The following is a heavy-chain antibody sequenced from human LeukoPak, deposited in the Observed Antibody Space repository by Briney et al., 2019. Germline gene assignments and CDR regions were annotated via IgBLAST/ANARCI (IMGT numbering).Heavy chain of an antibody. J-gene: IGHJ4*02. CDR1: GGAFSGHY. Sequence: SETLSLTCAVYGGAFSGHYWSWIRQPPGKGLEWIGEINHSGSTDYNPSLKSRVTMSVDTSKNQFSLRLSSVTAADTAVYYCARKNITMIKGTLFDYWGQGILVTVSS. D-gene: IGHD3-22*01. CDR2: INHSGST. V-gene: IGHV4-34*01. CDR3: ARKNITMIKGTLFDY.